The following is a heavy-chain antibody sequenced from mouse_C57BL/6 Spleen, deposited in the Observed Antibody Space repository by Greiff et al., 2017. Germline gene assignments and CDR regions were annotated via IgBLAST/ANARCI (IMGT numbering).Heavy chain of an antibody. J-gene: IGHJ2*01. CDR2: IDPSDSET. V-gene: IGHV1-52*01. Sequence: QVQLKQPGAELVRPGSSVKLSCKASGYTFTSYWMHWVKQRPIQGLEWIGNIDPSDSETHYNQKFKDKATLTVDKSSSTAYMQLSSLTSEDSAVYYCATGYSNSHFDYWGQGTTLTVSS. D-gene: IGHD2-5*01. CDR1: GYTFTSYW. CDR3: ATGYSNSHFDY.